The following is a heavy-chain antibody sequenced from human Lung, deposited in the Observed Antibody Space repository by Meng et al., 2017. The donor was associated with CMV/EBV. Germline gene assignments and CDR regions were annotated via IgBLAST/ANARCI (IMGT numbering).Heavy chain of an antibody. CDR3: TSNDAPDIVVVPAAMGGP. J-gene: IGHJ5*02. CDR2: IRSKANSYAT. CDR1: GYTFSGSA. V-gene: IGHV3-73*02. Sequence: EVQLVESGGGLVQPGGSLKRGWAAAGYTFSGSARHWVRQASGKGLEWVGRIRSKANSYATAYAASVKGRFTISRDDSKNTAYLQMNSLKTEDTAVYYCTSNDAPDIVVVPAAMGGPWGQGTLVTVAS. D-gene: IGHD2-2*01.